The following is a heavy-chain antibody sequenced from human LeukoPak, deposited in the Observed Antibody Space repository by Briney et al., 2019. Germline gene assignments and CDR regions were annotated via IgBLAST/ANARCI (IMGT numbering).Heavy chain of an antibody. CDR3: ARGLERRGDYYYYMDV. Sequence: MSSETLSLTCTVSGGSISSYYWSWIRQPPGKGLEWIGYIYYSGSTNYNPSLKSRVTISVDTSKNQFSLKLSSVTAADTAVYYCARGLERRGDYYYYMDVWGKGTTVTVSS. J-gene: IGHJ6*03. V-gene: IGHV4-59*01. CDR1: GGSISSYY. D-gene: IGHD1-1*01. CDR2: IYYSGST.